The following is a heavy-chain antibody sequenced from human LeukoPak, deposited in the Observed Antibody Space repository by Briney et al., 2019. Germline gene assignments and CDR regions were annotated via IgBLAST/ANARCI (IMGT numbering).Heavy chain of an antibody. CDR3: AKAPEQWLVRPLDY. CDR1: GFTFSSYA. CDR2: ISGSGGST. V-gene: IGHV3-23*01. D-gene: IGHD6-19*01. J-gene: IGHJ4*02. Sequence: GGSLRLSCAASGFTFSSYAMSWVRQAPGKGLEWVSAISGSGGSTYYADSVKGRFTISRDNSKNTLYLQMNSLRAEDTAVYYCAKAPEQWLVRPLDYWGQGTLVTVSS.